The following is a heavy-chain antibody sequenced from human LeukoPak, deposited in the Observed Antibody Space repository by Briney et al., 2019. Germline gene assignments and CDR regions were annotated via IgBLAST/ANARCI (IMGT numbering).Heavy chain of an antibody. D-gene: IGHD6-13*01. J-gene: IGHJ4*02. CDR1: GFTFTNYY. Sequence: PGGSLRLSCAASGFTFTNYYMNWVRQAPGKGLEWVSSISGSGDYIFSADSMKGRFTISRDNAKNLLSLQMNSLRAEDTAVYYCARVYGSSWNNDYFDYWSQGTLVTVSS. CDR3: ARVYGSSWNNDYFDY. CDR2: ISGSGDYI. V-gene: IGHV3-21*01.